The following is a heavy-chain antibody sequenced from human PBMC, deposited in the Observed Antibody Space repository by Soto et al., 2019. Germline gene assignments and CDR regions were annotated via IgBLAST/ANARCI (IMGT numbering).Heavy chain of an antibody. V-gene: IGHV4-31*03. D-gene: IGHD4-4*01. CDR3: ARTAYSIFYYFDK. J-gene: IGHJ4*02. CDR2: IFYTGTT. CDR1: GGSIIGANNY. Sequence: PSETLSLTCSVSGGSIIGANNYWNWIRQHPGKGLEWIGYIFYTGTTYYNPSLKGRVTMSVDTSENKFSLKLTSVTAADTAVYYCARTAYSIFYYFDKWGQGTLVTVSS.